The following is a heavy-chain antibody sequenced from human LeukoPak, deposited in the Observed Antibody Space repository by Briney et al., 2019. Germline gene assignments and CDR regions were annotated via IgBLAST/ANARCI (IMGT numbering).Heavy chain of an antibody. CDR1: GGSISSYF. CDR3: ARYCRDGGCYDY. CDR2: IYYTGIT. Sequence: SETLSLTCIVSGGSISSYFWSWIRQPPGKGLEWIGYIYYTGITKYNPSLKSRVTISVDTSKNQFSLKLSSVTAADTAVYYCARYCRDGGCYDYWGQGILVTVSS. J-gene: IGHJ4*01. D-gene: IGHD2-15*01. V-gene: IGHV4-59*01.